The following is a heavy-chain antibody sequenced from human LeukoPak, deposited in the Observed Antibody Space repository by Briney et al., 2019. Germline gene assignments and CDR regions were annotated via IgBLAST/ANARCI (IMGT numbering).Heavy chain of an antibody. D-gene: IGHD3-16*02. V-gene: IGHV4-4*07. Sequence: PSEALSLTCTVSGGSISGYCWSWIRQPAGKGLEWIGRIYATGTTNYNTSLKSRVTMSVDTSKNQFSLNLTSVTAADTAVYYCAREGGGSNRCLDWGQGTLVTVSS. J-gene: IGHJ1*01. CDR1: GGSISGYC. CDR2: IYATGTT. CDR3: AREGGGSNRCLD.